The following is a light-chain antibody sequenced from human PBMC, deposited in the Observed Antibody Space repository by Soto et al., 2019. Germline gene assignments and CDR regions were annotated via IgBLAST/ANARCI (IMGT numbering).Light chain of an antibody. J-gene: IGKJ1*01. CDR3: QQYSSYWT. CDR2: KTS. Sequence: DMQMTQSPSTLSASVGDRVNITCRASQSISNWLAWYQQKPGKAPKLLIYKTSNLESGVPSRFSGSGSGTEFTLTISSLQPDDFATYYCQQYSSYWTFGQGTKVEIK. V-gene: IGKV1-5*03. CDR1: QSISNW.